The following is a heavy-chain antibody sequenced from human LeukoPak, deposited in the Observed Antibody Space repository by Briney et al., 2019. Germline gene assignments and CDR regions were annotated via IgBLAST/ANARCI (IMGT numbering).Heavy chain of an antibody. D-gene: IGHD6-19*01. J-gene: IGHJ4*02. CDR3: AKEESSTSGWSFLES. Sequence: PGGSLRLSCTTSGFTFSIAPMHWVRQSPGKGLEWVAYISYDEDIDNYADSVRGRFTISRDNSRNTVYLRMNSLRPEDSAVYYCAKEESSTSGWSFLESGGQGTLVTVS. CDR2: ISYDEDID. CDR1: GFTFSIAP. V-gene: IGHV3-30-3*01.